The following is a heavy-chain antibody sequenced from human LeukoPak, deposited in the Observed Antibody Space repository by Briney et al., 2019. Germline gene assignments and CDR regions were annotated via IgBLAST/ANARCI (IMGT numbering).Heavy chain of an antibody. V-gene: IGHV1-24*01. Sequence: SVKVSCKVSGYTLTELSMHWVRQAPGKGLEWMGGFNPEDGETIYAQKFQGRVTMTEDTSTDTAYMELSSLRSEDTAVYYCATVPYYDSSGIDYWGQGALVTVSS. CDR3: ATVPYYDSSGIDY. CDR1: GYTLTELS. D-gene: IGHD3-22*01. J-gene: IGHJ4*02. CDR2: FNPEDGET.